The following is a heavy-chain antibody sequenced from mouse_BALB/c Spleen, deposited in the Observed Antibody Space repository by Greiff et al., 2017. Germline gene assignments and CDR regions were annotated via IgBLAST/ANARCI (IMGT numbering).Heavy chain of an antibody. CDR2: IDPANGNT. CDR3: ARSGYRYEVDY. D-gene: IGHD2-14*01. Sequence: EVQGVESGAELVKPGASVKLSCTASGFNIKDTYMHWVKQRPEQGLEWIGRIDPANGNTKYDPKFQGKATITADTSSNTAYLQLSSLTSEDTAVYYCARSGYRYEVDYWGQGTSVTVSS. CDR1: GFNIKDTY. V-gene: IGHV14-3*02. J-gene: IGHJ4*01.